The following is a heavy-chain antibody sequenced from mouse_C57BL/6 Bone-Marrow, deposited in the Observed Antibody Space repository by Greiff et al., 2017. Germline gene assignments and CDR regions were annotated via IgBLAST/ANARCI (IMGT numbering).Heavy chain of an antibody. D-gene: IGHD1-1*01. CDR2: INPYNGGT. CDR1: GYTFTDYY. V-gene: IGHV1-19*01. CDR3: ARRWIYYSSSRWYFDV. J-gene: IGHJ1*03. Sequence: VQLKESGPVLVKPGASVKMSCKASGYTFTDYYMNWVKQSHGKSLEWIGVINPYNGGTSYNQKFKGKATLTVDKSSSTAYMEFNSLTSEDTAVYDCARRWIYYSSSRWYFDVWGTGTTVTVSS.